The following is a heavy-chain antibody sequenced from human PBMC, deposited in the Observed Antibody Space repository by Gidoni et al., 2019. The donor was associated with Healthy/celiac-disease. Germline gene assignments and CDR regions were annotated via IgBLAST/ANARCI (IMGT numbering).Heavy chain of an antibody. V-gene: IGHV4-39*07. D-gene: IGHD4-17*01. Sequence: QLQLQESVPGLVNPSATLSPTCTVSGASISSSSYYWGWIRQPPGKGLEWIGSIYYSGSTYYNPSLKSRVTISVDTSKNQFSLKLSSVTAADTAVYYCARVRGYGGDDYWGQGTLVTVSS. CDR1: GASISSSSYY. CDR3: ARVRGYGGDDY. CDR2: IYYSGST. J-gene: IGHJ4*02.